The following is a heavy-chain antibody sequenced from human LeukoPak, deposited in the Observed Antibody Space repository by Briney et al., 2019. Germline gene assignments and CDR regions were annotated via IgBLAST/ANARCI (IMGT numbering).Heavy chain of an antibody. CDR2: IKQDGSEK. D-gene: IGHD6-13*01. CDR1: EFTFSTFW. Sequence: QPGGSLRLSCAASEFTFSTFWMTWVRQASGKGLEWVADIKQDGSEKYYVDSVKGRFTISRDNAKNSLYLQMNSLRAEDTAVYYCAKREDSSSWYFDYWGQGTLVTVSS. V-gene: IGHV3-7*01. J-gene: IGHJ4*02. CDR3: AKREDSSSWYFDY.